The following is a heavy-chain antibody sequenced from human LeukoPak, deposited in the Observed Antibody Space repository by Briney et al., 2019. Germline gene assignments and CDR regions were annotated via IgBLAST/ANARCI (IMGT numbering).Heavy chain of an antibody. CDR3: ARGQGATVPQVGKNWFDP. CDR1: IDSFSNYH. Sequence: SETLSLACAVYIDSFSNYHWNWIRQTPSKGLEWIGEVNEVGGTNISPSLRNRVILSVDTSKNQFFLKLISVTVADTAVYYCARGQGATVPQVGKNWFDPWGQGTRVAVSS. V-gene: IGHV4-34*01. J-gene: IGHJ5*02. CDR2: VNEVGGT. D-gene: IGHD1-26*01.